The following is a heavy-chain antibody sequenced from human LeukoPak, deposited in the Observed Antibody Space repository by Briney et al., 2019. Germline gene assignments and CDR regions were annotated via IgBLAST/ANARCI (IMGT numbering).Heavy chain of an antibody. D-gene: IGHD2-15*01. CDR1: GFTFSSYW. CDR2: INNDGSGT. Sequence: GGSLRLSCAASGFTFSSYWMHWVRQALGKGPVWVSRINNDGSGTTYADSVKGRFTISRDDAKNTLYLQMNSLRAEDTAVYYCVRGGESTWSWGQGTLVTVSS. J-gene: IGHJ5*02. V-gene: IGHV3-74*01. CDR3: VRGGESTWS.